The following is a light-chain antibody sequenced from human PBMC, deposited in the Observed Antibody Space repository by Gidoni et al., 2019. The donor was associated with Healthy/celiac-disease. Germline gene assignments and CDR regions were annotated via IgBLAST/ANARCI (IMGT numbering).Light chain of an antibody. V-gene: IGKV4-1*01. CDR1: QSVLYSSNNKNY. Sequence: DIVMTQSPYSLAVSLGERATINCKSSQSVLYSSNNKNYLAWYQQKPGQPPKLLIYWASTREAGVPDRFSGSGSGTDGTLTISSLQAEDVAVYYCQQYYSTLWTFGQGTKVEIK. CDR3: QQYYSTLWT. J-gene: IGKJ1*01. CDR2: WAS.